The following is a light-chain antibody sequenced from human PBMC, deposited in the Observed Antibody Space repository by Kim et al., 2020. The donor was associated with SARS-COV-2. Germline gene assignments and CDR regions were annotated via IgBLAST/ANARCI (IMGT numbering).Light chain of an antibody. Sequence: GQSITISSTGTSSDVGGYNYVSWYQLHPGKVPKLMIYDVSSRPSGVSNRFSGSKSGNTASLTISGLQTEDEADYYCISYTSSSTLVFGAGTQLTVL. V-gene: IGLV2-14*03. CDR3: ISYTSSSTLV. CDR1: SSDVGGYNY. CDR2: DVS. J-gene: IGLJ2*01.